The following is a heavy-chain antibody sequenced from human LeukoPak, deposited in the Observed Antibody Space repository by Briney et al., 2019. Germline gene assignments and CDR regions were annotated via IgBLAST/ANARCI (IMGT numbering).Heavy chain of an antibody. CDR1: GGSISSYY. J-gene: IGHJ6*03. V-gene: IGHV4-59*12. CDR2: IFYSGTT. D-gene: IGHD6-13*01. Sequence: SETLSLTCTVSGGSISSYYWSWIRQPPGKGLEWIGFIFYSGTTNYNPSLKSRVTISVDTSKNQFSLKLSSVTAADTAVYYCARGLKYSSSWYWRYYYYMDVWGKGTTVTVSS. CDR3: ARGLKYSSSWYWRYYYYMDV.